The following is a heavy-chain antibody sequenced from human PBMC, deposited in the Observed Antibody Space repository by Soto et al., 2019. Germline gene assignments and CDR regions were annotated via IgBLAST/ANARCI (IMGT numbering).Heavy chain of an antibody. V-gene: IGHV4-31*03. CDR2: IYYSGST. CDR1: GGSISSGGYY. Sequence: LSLTCTVSGGSISSGGYYWSWIRQHPGKGLEWIGYIYYSGSTYYNPSLKSRVTISVDTSKNQFSLKLSSVTAADTAVYYCARVLVDTAMAGLDYWGQGTLVTVSS. CDR3: ARVLVDTAMAGLDY. D-gene: IGHD5-18*01. J-gene: IGHJ4*02.